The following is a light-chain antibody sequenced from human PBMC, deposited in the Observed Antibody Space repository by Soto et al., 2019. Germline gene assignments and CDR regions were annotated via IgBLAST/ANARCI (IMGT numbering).Light chain of an antibody. CDR2: AAS. J-gene: IGKJ5*01. CDR3: QQYNSYPIT. CDR1: QGISNY. V-gene: IGKV1-16*02. Sequence: IQMTQSPASRSASVGDRVTITCRASQGISNYLAWFQQKTGKXPXXLIYAASSLQSGVPSKFSGGGSGKDFTLTISSLQLEDVATYYCQQYNSYPITLGQGTRLRL.